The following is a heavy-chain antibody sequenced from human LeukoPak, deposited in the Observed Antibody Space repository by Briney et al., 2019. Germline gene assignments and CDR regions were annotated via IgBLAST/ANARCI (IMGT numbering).Heavy chain of an antibody. J-gene: IGHJ6*03. CDR3: ARGNLWDYRRYYYYMDV. CDR2: INHRGST. Sequence: SETLSLTCAVYGGSFSGYYWSWIRQPPGKGLEWIGEINHRGSTNYNPSLKSRVTISVDTSKNQFSLKLSSMTAADTAVYYCARGNLWDYRRYYYYMDVWGKGTTVTVSS. V-gene: IGHV4-34*01. D-gene: IGHD4-11*01. CDR1: GGSFSGYY.